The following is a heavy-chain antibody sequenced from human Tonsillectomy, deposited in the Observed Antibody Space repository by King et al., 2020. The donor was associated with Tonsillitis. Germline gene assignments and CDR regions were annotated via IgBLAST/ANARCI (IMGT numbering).Heavy chain of an antibody. CDR1: GGSFSGYY. CDR2: INHSGST. CDR3: ARGGGTIFGVIVADSYYYYMDV. Sequence: VQLQQWGARLLKPSETLSLTCAVYGGSFSGYYWTWIRQPPGKGLEWIGEINHSGSTNYNQSLKSRVTMSVDTSKNQFSLTLSCVTAADTAVYYCARGGGTIFGVIVADSYYYYMDVWGKGTTVTVSS. J-gene: IGHJ6*03. D-gene: IGHD3-3*01. V-gene: IGHV4-34*01.